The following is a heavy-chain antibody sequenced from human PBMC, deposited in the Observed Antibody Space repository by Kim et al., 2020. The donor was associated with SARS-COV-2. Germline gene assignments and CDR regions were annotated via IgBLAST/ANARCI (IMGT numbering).Heavy chain of an antibody. CDR3: AHIWDGGASSGWVTATPYYFDY. V-gene: IGHV2-5*02. CDR2: IYWDDDK. Sequence: SCPTLVNPTQTLTLTCTFSGFSLSTSGVGVGWIRQPPGKALEWLALIYWDDDKRYSPSLKSRLTITKDTSKNQVVLTMTNMDPVDTATYYCAHIWDGGASSGWVTATPYYFDYWGQGTLVTVSS. D-gene: IGHD6-19*01. CDR1: GFSLSTSGVG. J-gene: IGHJ4*02.